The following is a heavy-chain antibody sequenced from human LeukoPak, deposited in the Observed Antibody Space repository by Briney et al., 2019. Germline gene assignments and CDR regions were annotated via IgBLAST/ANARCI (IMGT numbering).Heavy chain of an antibody. CDR3: ARVASRRDFTIFGIVY. CDR1: GGSFSSYT. D-gene: IGHD3-3*01. CDR2: VFPFLGIA. Sequence: FAVKVSCKASGGSFSSYTISWVGQAPGQGLEWMGWVFPFLGIANSAQNSHGRVTITAAKSTSTPYMELSSLRSEDTAVYYCARVASRRDFTIFGIVYWGQGTLVTVSS. V-gene: IGHV1-69*02. J-gene: IGHJ4*02.